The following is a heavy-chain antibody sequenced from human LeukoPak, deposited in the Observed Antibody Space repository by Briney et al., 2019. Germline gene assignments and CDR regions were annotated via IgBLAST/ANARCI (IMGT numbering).Heavy chain of an antibody. Sequence: PGGSLRLSCAASGFTFSNAWMSWVRQAPGKGLEWVGRIKSKTDGGTTDYAAPVKGRFTISRDDSKNTLYLQMNSLKTEDTAVYYCTTPSGRWEPVDYWGQGTLVTVSS. CDR2: IKSKTDGGTT. CDR3: TTPSGRWEPVDY. CDR1: GFTFSNAW. V-gene: IGHV3-15*01. D-gene: IGHD1-26*01. J-gene: IGHJ4*02.